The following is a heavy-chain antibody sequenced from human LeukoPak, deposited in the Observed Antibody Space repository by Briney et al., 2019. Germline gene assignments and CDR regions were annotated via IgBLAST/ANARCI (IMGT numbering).Heavy chain of an antibody. Sequence: GGSLRLSCAASGFTFSSYAMSWVRQAPGKGLEWVSAISGSGGSTYYADSVKGRFTISRDNSKSTLYLQMNSLRAEDTAVYHCANLWGYCSGGSCYAFDYWGQGTLVTVSS. J-gene: IGHJ4*02. CDR1: GFTFSSYA. CDR2: ISGSGGST. V-gene: IGHV3-23*01. CDR3: ANLWGYCSGGSCYAFDY. D-gene: IGHD2-15*01.